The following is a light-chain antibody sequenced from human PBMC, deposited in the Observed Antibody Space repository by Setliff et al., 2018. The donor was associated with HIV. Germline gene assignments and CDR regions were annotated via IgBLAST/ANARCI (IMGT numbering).Light chain of an antibody. V-gene: IGLV2-23*01. CDR1: SNDLGRYDL. CDR3: CSNTGSNTFV. Sequence: QSVLTQPASVSGSPGQSITISCTGTSNDLGRYDLVSWYQQHPARAPKLIIYQATRRPSGVSNRFSGSKSGNVASLTISGLQAEDEADYYCCSNTGSNTFVFGTGTKVTVL. CDR2: QAT. J-gene: IGLJ1*01.